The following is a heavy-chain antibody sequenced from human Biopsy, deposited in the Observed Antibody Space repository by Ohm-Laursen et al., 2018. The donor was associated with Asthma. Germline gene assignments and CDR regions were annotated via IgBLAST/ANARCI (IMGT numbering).Heavy chain of an antibody. Sequence: SLRLSCSASGFAVSRDHMFWVRRAPGRGREGVSVIYIGGTSHTADPVRGRFPISRDYSKNTLYLQMHSLRAEDTAVYYCARGDSSNWSHYYFDYWGQGTLVTVSS. CDR3: ARGDSSNWSHYYFDY. V-gene: IGHV3-53*01. CDR1: GFAVSRDH. CDR2: IYIGGTS. J-gene: IGHJ4*02. D-gene: IGHD3-22*01.